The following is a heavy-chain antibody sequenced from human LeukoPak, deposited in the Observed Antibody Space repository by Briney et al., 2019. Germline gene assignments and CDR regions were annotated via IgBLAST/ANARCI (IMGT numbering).Heavy chain of an antibody. J-gene: IGHJ4*02. CDR3: ARMIDYNYGYAFDY. D-gene: IGHD5-18*01. V-gene: IGHV3-48*02. CDR1: GFTFSSYT. CDR2: ISSSGSI. Sequence: PGGSLRLSCAASGFTFSSYTMNWVRQAPGKGLEWVSYISSSGSISYADSVEGRFTISRDNAKNSLYLQMNSLRDEDTAVYYCARMIDYNYGYAFDYWGQGTLVTVSS.